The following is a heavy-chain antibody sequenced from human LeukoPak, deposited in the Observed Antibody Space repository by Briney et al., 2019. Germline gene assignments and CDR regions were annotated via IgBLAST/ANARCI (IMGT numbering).Heavy chain of an antibody. Sequence: GGSLRLSCAASGFTFSSYAMSWFRQAPGKGLEWVGFIRSKAYGGTTEYAASVKGRFTISRDDSKSIAYLQMNSLKTEDTAVYYCTRDRVADYWGQGTLVTVSS. V-gene: IGHV3-49*03. CDR3: TRDRVADY. D-gene: IGHD3-3*01. J-gene: IGHJ4*02. CDR2: IRSKAYGGTT. CDR1: GFTFSSYA.